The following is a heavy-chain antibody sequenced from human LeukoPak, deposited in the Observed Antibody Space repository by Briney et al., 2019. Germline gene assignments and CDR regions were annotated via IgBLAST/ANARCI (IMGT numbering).Heavy chain of an antibody. CDR3: ARDLNAYYDFWSGYPARAFDI. CDR2: IYYSGST. D-gene: IGHD3-3*01. CDR1: GGSISSYY. V-gene: IGHV4-59*01. J-gene: IGHJ3*02. Sequence: SETLSLTCTVSGGSISSYYWSWIRQPPGKGLEWIGYIYYSGSTNYNPSLKSRVTISVDTSKNQFSLKLSSVTAADTAVYYCARDLNAYYDFWSGYPARAFDIWGQGTMVTVSS.